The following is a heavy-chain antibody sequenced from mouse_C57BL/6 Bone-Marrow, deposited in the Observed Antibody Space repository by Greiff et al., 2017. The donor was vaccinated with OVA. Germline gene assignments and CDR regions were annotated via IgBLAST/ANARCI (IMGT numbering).Heavy chain of an antibody. V-gene: IGHV4-1*01. CDR3: AREGALYAMDY. Sequence: EVQLQQSGGGLVQPGGSLKLSCAASGIDFSRYWMSWVRRAPGKGLEWIGELNPDSSTINYAPSLKDKFIISRDNANNTLYQQMSKVRTEDTALCYCAREGALYAMDYWCQGTSVTVSS. J-gene: IGHJ4*01. CDR2: LNPDSSTI. CDR1: GIDFSRYW.